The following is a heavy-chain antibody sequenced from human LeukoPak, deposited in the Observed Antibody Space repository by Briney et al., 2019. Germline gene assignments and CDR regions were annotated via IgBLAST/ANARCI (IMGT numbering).Heavy chain of an antibody. D-gene: IGHD6-13*01. Sequence: GGSLRLSWAASGFTFSSYAMSWVRQAPVKGLEWVSAISGSGGSTYYADSVKGRFTISRDNSKNTLYLQMNSLRAEDTAVYYCARIAAAGEFDYWGQGTLVTVSS. CDR1: GFTFSSYA. J-gene: IGHJ4*02. CDR3: ARIAAAGEFDY. V-gene: IGHV3-23*01. CDR2: ISGSGGST.